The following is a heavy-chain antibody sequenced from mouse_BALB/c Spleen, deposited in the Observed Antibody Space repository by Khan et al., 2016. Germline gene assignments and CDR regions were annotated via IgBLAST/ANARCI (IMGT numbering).Heavy chain of an antibody. Sequence: QVQLQQSGAELARPGASVKLSCKASGYTFSNYWMQWVKQRPGQGLEWVGAIYPGDGDTRYTQKFKGKATLTADKSSSTAYMQLSSLASEDSAVYYCARGYFGSNYFDYWGQGTTLTVSS. CDR2: IYPGDGDT. D-gene: IGHD1-1*01. CDR1: GYTFSNYW. V-gene: IGHV1-87*01. J-gene: IGHJ2*01. CDR3: ARGYFGSNYFDY.